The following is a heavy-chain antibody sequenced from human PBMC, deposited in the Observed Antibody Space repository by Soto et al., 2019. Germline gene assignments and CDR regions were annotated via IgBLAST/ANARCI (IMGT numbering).Heavy chain of an antibody. D-gene: IGHD3-3*01. V-gene: IGHV1-18*04. CDR1: GYTFTSYG. CDR3: ARDRRLGGYDFWSGHYGMDV. J-gene: IGHJ6*02. CDR2: ISAYNGNT. Sequence: ASVKVSCKASGYTFTSYGISWVRQAPGQGLEWTGWISAYNGNTNYAQKPQGRVTMTTDTSTSTAYMELRSLRSDDTAVYYCARDRRLGGYDFWSGHYGMDVWGQGTTVTVSS.